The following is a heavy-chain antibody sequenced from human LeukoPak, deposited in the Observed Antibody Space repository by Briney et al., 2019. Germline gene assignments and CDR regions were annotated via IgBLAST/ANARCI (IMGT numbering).Heavy chain of an antibody. Sequence: GGSLRLSCAASGFTFSDYLMTWVRQAPGKGLEWVSHIRDNGNDIYYADSVQGRFTTSRDNAENSLYLQMNALRVEDTAVYYCARDRTQYSSSYPGAFDIWGQGTMVTVSS. V-gene: IGHV3-11*04. CDR3: ARDRTQYSSSYPGAFDI. D-gene: IGHD6-6*01. CDR2: IRDNGNDI. CDR1: GFTFSDYL. J-gene: IGHJ3*02.